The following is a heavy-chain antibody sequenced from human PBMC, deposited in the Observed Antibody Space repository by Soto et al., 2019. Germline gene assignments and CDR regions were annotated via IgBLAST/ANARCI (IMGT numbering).Heavy chain of an antibody. CDR3: ARGPSGSVDYDFWSGYFYDY. J-gene: IGHJ4*02. CDR1: GFTVSSNY. D-gene: IGHD3-3*01. CDR2: IYSGGST. V-gene: IGHV3-53*04. Sequence: GGSLRLSCAASGFTVSSNYMSWVRQAPGKGLEWVSVIYSGGSTYYADSVKGRFTISRYNSKNTLYLQMNSLRAEDTAVYYCARGPSGSVDYDFWSGYFYDYWGQGTLVTVSS.